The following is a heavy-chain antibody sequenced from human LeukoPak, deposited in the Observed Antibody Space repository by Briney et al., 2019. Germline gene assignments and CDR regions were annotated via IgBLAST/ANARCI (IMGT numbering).Heavy chain of an antibody. D-gene: IGHD4-17*01. CDR1: GGTFSSYA. CDR3: ARDGNYGDYADDY. CDR2: IIPIFGTA. V-gene: IGHV1-69*05. J-gene: IGHJ4*02. Sequence: SVKVSCKASGGTFSSYAISWVRQAPGQGLEWMGRIIPIFGTANYAQKFQGRVTITTDESTSTAYMELSSLRSEDTAVYYCARDGNYGDYADDYWGQGTLVTVSS.